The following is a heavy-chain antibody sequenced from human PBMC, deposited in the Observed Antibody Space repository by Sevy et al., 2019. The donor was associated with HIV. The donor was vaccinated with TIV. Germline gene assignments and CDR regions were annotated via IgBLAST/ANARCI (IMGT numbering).Heavy chain of an antibody. CDR1: GFTFSSYA. D-gene: IGHD3-3*01. V-gene: IGHV3-23*01. CDR3: AGRKVGDFWSGSIRGPWAGGPLFDY. CDR2: ISHSGDST. J-gene: IGHJ4*02. Sequence: GGSLRLSCTSSGFTFSSYAMNWVRQAPGKGLEWVSTISHSGDSTCYADSVKGRFTISRDNSENTLYLQMNSLRAEDTALYYCAGRKVGDFWSGSIRGPWAGGPLFDYWGQGTLVTVSS.